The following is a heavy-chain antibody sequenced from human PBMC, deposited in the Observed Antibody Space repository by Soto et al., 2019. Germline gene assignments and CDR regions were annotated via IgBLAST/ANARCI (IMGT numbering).Heavy chain of an antibody. CDR2: INPARNVQ. CDR1: GFTFSSSS. V-gene: IGHV3-48*04. Sequence: GGSLRLSCAASGFTFSSSSMNWVRQAPGEGLEWVSYINPARNVQHYADSVKERFTISRDNAKNSLFLQMSGLRVEDTAVYYCATANTPYAFDMWGQGTMVTVSS. CDR3: ATANTPYAFDM. J-gene: IGHJ3*02.